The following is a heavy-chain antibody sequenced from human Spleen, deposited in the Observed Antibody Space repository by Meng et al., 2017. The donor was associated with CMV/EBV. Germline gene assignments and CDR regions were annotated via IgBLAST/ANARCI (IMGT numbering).Heavy chain of an antibody. J-gene: IGHJ4*02. CDR2: IIPMFETG. D-gene: IGHD6-19*01. Sequence: KASGGTFRSDAISWVRQAPGQGLEWMGGIIPMFETGNYEQKFQGRVTITSDEATNTVYMELSSLRSDDSAVYYCARDDSGWYNYFDYWGQGTLVIVSS. CDR3: ARDDSGWYNYFDY. CDR1: GGTFRSDA. V-gene: IGHV1-69*01.